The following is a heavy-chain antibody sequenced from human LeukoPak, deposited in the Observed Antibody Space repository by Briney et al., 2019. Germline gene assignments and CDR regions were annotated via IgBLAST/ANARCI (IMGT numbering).Heavy chain of an antibody. J-gene: IGHJ4*02. CDR2: ICNDGSNK. CDR3: ARDQGCTSTDCYSLFFHY. CDR1: GFTFSGYT. Sequence: GGSLRLSCAASGFTFSGYTMNWVRQAPGKGLEWVALICNDGSNKYYADSVKDRFTISRDNYKNTLYLQMNSLRAEDTAVYYCARDQGCTSTDCYSLFFHYWGQGTLVTVSS. V-gene: IGHV3-30*03. D-gene: IGHD2-2*01.